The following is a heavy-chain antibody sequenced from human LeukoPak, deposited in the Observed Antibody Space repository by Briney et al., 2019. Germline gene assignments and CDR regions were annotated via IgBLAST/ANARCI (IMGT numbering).Heavy chain of an antibody. J-gene: IGHJ4*02. D-gene: IGHD2-15*01. Sequence: ASVKVSCKASGYTFTGYYMHWVRQAPGRGLEWMGWINPNSGGTNYAQKFQGRVTMTRDTSISTAYMELSRLRSDDTAVYYCARDLVVVVAAPRHFDYWGQGTLVTVSS. CDR1: GYTFTGYY. CDR3: ARDLVVVVAAPRHFDY. V-gene: IGHV1-2*02. CDR2: INPNSGGT.